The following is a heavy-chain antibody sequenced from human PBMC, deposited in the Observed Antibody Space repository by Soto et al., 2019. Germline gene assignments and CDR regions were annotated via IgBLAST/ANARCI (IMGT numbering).Heavy chain of an antibody. CDR1: GFTVSSNY. J-gene: IGHJ6*03. CDR3: ARAVASTVTAPGGYYYMDV. CDR2: IYSGGST. V-gene: IGHV3-66*01. D-gene: IGHD4-17*01. Sequence: GGSLRLSCAASGFTVSSNYMSWVRQAPGKGLEWVSVIYSGGSTYYADSVKGRFTISRDNSKNTLYLQMNSLRAEDTAVYYCARAVASTVTAPGGYYYMDVWGKGTTVTVSS.